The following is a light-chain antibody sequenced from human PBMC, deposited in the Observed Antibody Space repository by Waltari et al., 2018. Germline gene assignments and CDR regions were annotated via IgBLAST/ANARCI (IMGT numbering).Light chain of an antibody. J-gene: IGKJ4*01. CDR2: DTS. CDR1: QSVTNY. CDR3: QQRRDWPLT. V-gene: IGKV3-11*01. Sequence: DIVLTPSPAILSLSPGERASLSCRASQSVTNYLAWYQQKPGQAPRLLIYDTSNRATGIPARFSGSGFGTDFTLTISSLEPGDFAVYYCQQRRDWPLTFGGGTKVEIK.